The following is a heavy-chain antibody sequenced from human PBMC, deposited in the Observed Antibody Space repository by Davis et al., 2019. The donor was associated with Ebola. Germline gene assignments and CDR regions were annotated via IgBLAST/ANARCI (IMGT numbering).Heavy chain of an antibody. CDR2: IHQGGREK. CDR1: GFTFSVET. CDR3: ARDLSWYHAFDV. V-gene: IGHV3-7*03. J-gene: IGHJ3*01. D-gene: IGHD6-13*01. Sequence: GESLKISCVGSGFTFSVETITWVRQAPGKGLEWVANIHQGGREKYYVDSVKGRFTISRDNAKNSLYLQMNSLRAEDTAVYYCARDLSWYHAFDVWGQGTMVTVSS.